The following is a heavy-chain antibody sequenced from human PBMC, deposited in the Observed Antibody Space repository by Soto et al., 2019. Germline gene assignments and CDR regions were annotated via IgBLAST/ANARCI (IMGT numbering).Heavy chain of an antibody. D-gene: IGHD4-17*01. V-gene: IGHV4-4*07. CDR1: GGSISGSY. CDR3: ARLFTVTTDYYFGMDV. Sequence: PSETLSLTCTVSGGSISGSYWSWVRQPAGKGLQWLGRIYSSGSSNYNPSLNSRLTMSLDTSKNQFSLKLRSVTAADTAIYYCARLFTVTTDYYFGMDVWGQGTTVTVSS. J-gene: IGHJ6*02. CDR2: IYSSGSS.